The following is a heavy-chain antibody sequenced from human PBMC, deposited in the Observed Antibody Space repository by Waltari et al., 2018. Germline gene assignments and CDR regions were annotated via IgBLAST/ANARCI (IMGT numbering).Heavy chain of an antibody. J-gene: IGHJ4*02. Sequence: QVQLVQSGAEVKKPGSSVKVSCKASGGTFSSYAISWVRQAPGQGLEWMGRVSPVVGTENYDKKFKGRVTITADKSTSTVYMELSSLRSEDTAVYYCAGGSRGLGYWGQGTLVTVSS. CDR1: GGTFSSYA. V-gene: IGHV1-69*04. CDR2: VSPVVGTE. D-gene: IGHD3-10*01. CDR3: AGGSRGLGY.